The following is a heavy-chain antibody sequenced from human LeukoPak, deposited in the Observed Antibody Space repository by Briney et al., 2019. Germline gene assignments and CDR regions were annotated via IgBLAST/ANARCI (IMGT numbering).Heavy chain of an antibody. Sequence: GASVKVSCKASGYTFTSCGISWVRQAPGQGLEWMGWISAYNGNTNYAQKLQGRVTMTTDTSTSTAYMELRSLRSDDTAVYYCARVMYSSSWYDPYYYYYMDVWGKGTTVTVSS. CDR3: ARVMYSSSWYDPYYYYYMDV. J-gene: IGHJ6*03. D-gene: IGHD6-13*01. V-gene: IGHV1-18*01. CDR2: ISAYNGNT. CDR1: GYTFTSCG.